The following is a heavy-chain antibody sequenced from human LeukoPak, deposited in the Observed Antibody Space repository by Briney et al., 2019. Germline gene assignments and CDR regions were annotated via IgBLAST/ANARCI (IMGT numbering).Heavy chain of an antibody. CDR3: ARGIAAAAPPDY. V-gene: IGHV4-59*11. Sequence: SETLSLTCTVSGGSISSHYWSWIRQPPGKGLEWIGYIYYSGSTNYNPSLKSRVTISVDTSKNQFSLKLSSVTAADTAVYYCARGIAAAAPPDYWGQGTLVTVSS. CDR2: IYYSGST. J-gene: IGHJ4*02. CDR1: GGSISSHY. D-gene: IGHD6-13*01.